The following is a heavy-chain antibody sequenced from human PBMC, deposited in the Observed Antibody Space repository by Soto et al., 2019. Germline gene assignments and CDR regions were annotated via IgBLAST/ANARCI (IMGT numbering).Heavy chain of an antibody. CDR1: GGTFSSYA. J-gene: IGHJ6*02. Sequence: GASVKVSCKASGGTFSSYAINWVRQAPGQGLEWMGWIISIFGTGNYAQKLQGRVTITADASTTTAYMELRSLRSDDTAIYYCARDRPTSSIRARDYYYAMDVWGQGTTVTVSS. V-gene: IGHV1-69*13. CDR2: IISIFGTG. CDR3: ARDRPTSSIRARDYYYAMDV. D-gene: IGHD6-6*01.